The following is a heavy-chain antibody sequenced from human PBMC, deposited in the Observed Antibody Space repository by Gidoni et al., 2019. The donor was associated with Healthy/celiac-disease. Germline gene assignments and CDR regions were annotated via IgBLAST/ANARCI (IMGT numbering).Heavy chain of an antibody. Sequence: QVQLVESGGGVVQPGRSLRRSCAASGFTFSSYGMHWVRQAPGKGLEWVAVISYDGSNKYYADSVKGRFTISRDNSKNTLYLQMNSLRAEDTAVYYCAKDSIPWDYYYYGMDVWGQGTTVTVSS. D-gene: IGHD3-16*01. CDR2: ISYDGSNK. V-gene: IGHV3-30*18. J-gene: IGHJ6*02. CDR3: AKDSIPWDYYYYGMDV. CDR1: GFTFSSYG.